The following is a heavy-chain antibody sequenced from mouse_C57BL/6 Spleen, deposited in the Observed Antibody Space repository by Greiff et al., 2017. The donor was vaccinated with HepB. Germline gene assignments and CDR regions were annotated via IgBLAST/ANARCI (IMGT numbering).Heavy chain of an antibody. J-gene: IGHJ3*01. V-gene: IGHV1-85*01. D-gene: IGHD2-5*01. CDR3: ARWRSNYSFAY. Sequence: QVQLKESGPELVKPGASVKLSCKASGYTFTSYDINWVKQRPGQGLEWIGWIYPRDGSTKYNEKFKGKATLTVDTTSSTAYMELHSLTSEDSAVYFCARWRSNYSFAYWGQGTLVTVSA. CDR2: IYPRDGST. CDR1: GYTFTSYD.